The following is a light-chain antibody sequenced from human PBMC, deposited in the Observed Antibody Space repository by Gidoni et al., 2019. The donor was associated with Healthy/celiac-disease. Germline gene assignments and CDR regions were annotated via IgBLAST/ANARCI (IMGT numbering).Light chain of an antibody. V-gene: IGLV3-19*01. CDR1: SLRSYY. J-gene: IGLJ1*01. CDR3: NSRDSSGNQSSV. Sequence: SSELTQDPAVSVALGQTVRITCQGDSLRSYYASWYQQKPGQAPVLVNYGKNNRPSGIPDRFSGSSSGNTASLTITGAQAEDEADYYCNSRDSSGNQSSVFGTGTKVTVL. CDR2: GKN.